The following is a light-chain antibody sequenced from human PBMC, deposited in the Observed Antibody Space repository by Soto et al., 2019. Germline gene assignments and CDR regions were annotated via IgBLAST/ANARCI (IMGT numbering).Light chain of an antibody. V-gene: IGKV3-20*01. CDR1: QSVSSSY. CDR3: QQYGSSPWT. Sequence: EMVLTQSPGTLSLSPGERATLSCRASQSVSSSYLAWYQQKPGQAPRPLIYGASSRAIGIPDRFSGSGSGTDFTLTISRLEPEGFAVYYCQQYGSSPWTVGQGTKVEIK. CDR2: GAS. J-gene: IGKJ1*01.